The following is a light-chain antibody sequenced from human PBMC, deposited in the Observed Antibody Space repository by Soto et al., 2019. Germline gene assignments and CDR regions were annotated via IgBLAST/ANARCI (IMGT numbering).Light chain of an antibody. Sequence: EMVLTQSPGTLSLSPGERATLSCRASQSVSSSYLDWYQQKPGQAPRLLIYGASSRATGIPDRFSGSGSGTDFTLTISRLEPEDFAVYYCQQYGSSPPLTFGGGTKVEIK. CDR2: GAS. V-gene: IGKV3-20*01. J-gene: IGKJ4*01. CDR1: QSVSSSY. CDR3: QQYGSSPPLT.